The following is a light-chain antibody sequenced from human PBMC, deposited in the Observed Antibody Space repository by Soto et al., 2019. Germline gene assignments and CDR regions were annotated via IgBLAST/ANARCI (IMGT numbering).Light chain of an antibody. J-gene: IGKJ1*01. Sequence: EIVLTQSPATLSSFPGDRVTLSCRASQYINTSLAWYQHRPGQAPRLLIYQTSIRAAGIPARWCASGSGTDFSLTINDGQPEDFALYYCHQRQSRSWTFGQGTKVDIK. CDR1: QYINTS. CDR2: QTS. V-gene: IGKV3D-11*03. CDR3: HQRQSRSWT.